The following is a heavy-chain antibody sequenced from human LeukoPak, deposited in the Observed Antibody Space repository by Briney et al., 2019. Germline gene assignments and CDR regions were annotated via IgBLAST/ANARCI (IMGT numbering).Heavy chain of an antibody. CDR3: ARDPRGFGEFPEY. D-gene: IGHD3-10*01. CDR1: GFTFGDYA. Sequence: GGSLRLSCTASGFTFGDYAMSWFRQAPGKGLEWVGFIRSKAYGGTTEYAASVKGRFTISRDDSKSIAYLQMNSLRAEDTAVYYCARDPRGFGEFPEYWGQGTLVTVSS. CDR2: IRSKAYGGTT. J-gene: IGHJ4*02. V-gene: IGHV3-49*03.